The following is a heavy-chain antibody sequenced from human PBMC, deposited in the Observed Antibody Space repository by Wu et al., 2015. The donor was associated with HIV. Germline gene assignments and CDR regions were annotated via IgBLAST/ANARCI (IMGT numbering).Heavy chain of an antibody. V-gene: IGHV1-69*12. CDR2: IIPLFDTS. D-gene: IGHD2-2*01. CDR1: GGTFSSFA. Sequence: QVRLVQSGAEVKKPGSSVKVSCKASGGTFSSFALSWVRQAPGQGLEWVGGIIPLFDTSHSAQNFRDRVTITADESTSTAYMELNSLTFEDTAVYYCARGGGLSCSSTSCYAKYFQHWGQGTLVTVSS. CDR3: ARGGGLSCSSTSCYAKYFQH. J-gene: IGHJ1*01.